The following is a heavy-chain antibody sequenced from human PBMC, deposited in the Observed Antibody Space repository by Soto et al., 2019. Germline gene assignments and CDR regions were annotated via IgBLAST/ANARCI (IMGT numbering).Heavy chain of an antibody. Sequence: ASVKVSCKASGYTFTSYYMHWVRQAPGQGLEWMGIINPSGGSTSYAQKFQGRVTMTRDTSTSTVYMELSSLRSEDTAVYYCARDVLVDCSSTSCSPGGYYYYGMDVWG. CDR2: INPSGGST. D-gene: IGHD2-2*01. CDR1: GYTFTSYY. CDR3: ARDVLVDCSSTSCSPGGYYYYGMDV. V-gene: IGHV1-46*03. J-gene: IGHJ6*02.